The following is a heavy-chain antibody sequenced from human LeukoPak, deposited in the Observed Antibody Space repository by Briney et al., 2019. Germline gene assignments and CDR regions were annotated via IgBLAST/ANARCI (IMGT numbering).Heavy chain of an antibody. D-gene: IGHD4-17*01. J-gene: IGHJ3*02. V-gene: IGHV4-59*12. CDR3: ARRVTTVTFDAFDI. Sequence: SETLSLTCSVSGGSMSSYYWSWIRQSPGKGLEWIGYIYHSGSTDYNSSLKSRVTISEDTSKKRFSLKVSSVTAADTAVYYCARRVTTVTFDAFDIWGQGTMVTVSS. CDR2: IYHSGST. CDR1: GGSMSSYY.